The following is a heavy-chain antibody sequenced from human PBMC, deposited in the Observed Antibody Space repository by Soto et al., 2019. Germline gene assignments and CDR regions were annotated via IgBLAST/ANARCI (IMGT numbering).Heavy chain of an antibody. CDR2: VFYTGFT. Sequence: PSETLSLTCAVSGASISGSYYYWAWLRQSSGKGPEWIGSVFYTGFTSYNPSLESRVSVSVDPSKSQFSLKLSAVTAADTAVYYCATSQKGYNWNYFDHWGQGALVTVSS. CDR3: ATSQKGYNWNYFDH. J-gene: IGHJ4*02. CDR1: GASISGSYYY. V-gene: IGHV4-39*01. D-gene: IGHD1-20*01.